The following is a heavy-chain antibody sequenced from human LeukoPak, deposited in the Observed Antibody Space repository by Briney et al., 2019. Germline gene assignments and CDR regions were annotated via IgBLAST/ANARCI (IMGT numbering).Heavy chain of an antibody. CDR1: GGSISSYY. V-gene: IGHV4-59*01. J-gene: IGHJ4*02. CDR2: IYYSGST. Sequence: SETLSLTRTVSGGSISSYYWSWIRQPPGKGLEWIGYIYYSGSTNYNPSLKSRVTISVDTSKNQFSLKLSSVTAADTAVYYCARVGLPYYYDSSGYYGNYFDYWGQGTLVTVSS. D-gene: IGHD3-22*01. CDR3: ARVGLPYYYDSSGYYGNYFDY.